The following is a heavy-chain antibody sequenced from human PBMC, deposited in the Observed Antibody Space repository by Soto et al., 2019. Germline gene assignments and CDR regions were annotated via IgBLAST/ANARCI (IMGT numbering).Heavy chain of an antibody. CDR1: GGSIRNNNW. D-gene: IGHD3-3*01. V-gene: IGHV4-4*02. CDR3: ARFLPGFVGENEAFDF. J-gene: IGHJ4*01. CDR2: IYHSGNT. Sequence: QVQLQESGPGLVKPSGTLSLTCTVSGGSIRNNNWWSWVRQTPEKGLEWIGQIYHSGNTNYNPSLKRRVSMSVDKSKNQFSLKMNSATAADTAVYYCARFLPGFVGENEAFDFWGHGTLVTVSS.